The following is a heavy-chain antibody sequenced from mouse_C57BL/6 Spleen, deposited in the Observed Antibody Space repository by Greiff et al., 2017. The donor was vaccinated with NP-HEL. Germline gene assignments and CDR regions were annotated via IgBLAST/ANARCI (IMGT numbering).Heavy chain of an antibody. CDR3: ARRDYSKQDAMDY. D-gene: IGHD2-5*01. CDR1: GYSITSGYY. V-gene: IGHV3-6*01. CDR2: ISYDGSN. Sequence: DVKLQESGPGLVKPSQSLSLTCSVTGYSITSGYYWNWIRQFPGNKLEWMGYISYDGSNNYNPSLKNRISITRDTSKNQFFLKLNSVTTEDTATYYCARRDYSKQDAMDYWGQGTSVTVSS. J-gene: IGHJ4*01.